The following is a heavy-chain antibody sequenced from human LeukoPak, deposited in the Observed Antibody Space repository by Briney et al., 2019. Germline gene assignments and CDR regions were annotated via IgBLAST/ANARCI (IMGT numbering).Heavy chain of an antibody. D-gene: IGHD5-18*01. J-gene: IGHJ4*02. CDR1: GGSISSYY. CDR3: ARGGYSYGYFDY. V-gene: IGHV4-59*01. Sequence: SETLSLTCTVSGGSISSYYWSWIRQPPGKGLEWIGYIYYSGSTNYNPSLKSRVTISVDTSKNQFSLKLSSVTAADTAVYYCARGGYSYGYFDYWGQGPLVTVSS. CDR2: IYYSGST.